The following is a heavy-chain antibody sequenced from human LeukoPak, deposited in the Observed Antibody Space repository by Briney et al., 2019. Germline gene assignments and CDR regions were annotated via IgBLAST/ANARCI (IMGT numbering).Heavy chain of an antibody. V-gene: IGHV3-21*01. J-gene: IGHJ4*02. D-gene: IGHD3-22*01. CDR3: ARAPLYYYDSSGNPYFDY. CDR2: ISSSSSYI. CDR1: GFTFSSYG. Sequence: NSGGSLRLSCAASGFTFSSYGMNWVRQAPGKGLEWVSSISSSSSYIYYADSVKGRFTISRDNAKNSLYLQMNSLRAEDTAVYYCARAPLYYYDSSGNPYFDYWGQGTLVTVSS.